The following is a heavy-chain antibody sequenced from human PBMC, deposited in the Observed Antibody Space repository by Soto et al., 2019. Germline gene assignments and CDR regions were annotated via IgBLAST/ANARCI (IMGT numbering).Heavy chain of an antibody. CDR2: ISGSGGST. V-gene: IGHV3-23*01. D-gene: IGHD2-21*02. J-gene: IGHJ4*02. CDR3: AKLTHIVVVTAILGFDY. Sequence: GGSLRLSCAASGFTFSSYAMSWVRQAPGKGLEWVSAISGSGGSTYYADSVKGRFTISRDNSKNTLYLQMNSLRAEDTAVYYCAKLTHIVVVTAILGFDYWGQGTLVTVS. CDR1: GFTFSSYA.